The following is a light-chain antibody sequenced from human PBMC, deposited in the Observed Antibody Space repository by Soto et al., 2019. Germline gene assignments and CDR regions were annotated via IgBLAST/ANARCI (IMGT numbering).Light chain of an antibody. CDR1: QSVSSSY. J-gene: IGKJ4*01. V-gene: IGKV3-20*01. CDR2: GAS. Sequence: EIVLTQSPGTLSLSPGERATLSCRASQSVSSSYLAWYQRKPGQAPRLLIYGASSRATGIPDRFSGSGSGTDFTLTTSRLEPEDFAVYYCQQYGSSPLTFGGGTKVDIK. CDR3: QQYGSSPLT.